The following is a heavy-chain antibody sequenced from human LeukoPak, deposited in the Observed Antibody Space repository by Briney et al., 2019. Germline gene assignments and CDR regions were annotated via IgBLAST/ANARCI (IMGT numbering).Heavy chain of an antibody. V-gene: IGHV3-30*18. CDR1: EFIVSSNY. D-gene: IGHD2-2*01. CDR2: VSFDGSDK. Sequence: PGGSLRLSCAASEFIVSSNYMSWVRQAPGKGLEWVAVVSFDGSDKDYADSVKGRFTISRDSSRNTLYLQMNSLRAEDTAVYYCAKSGCGSTNCYVNCWGQGTLVTVSS. CDR3: AKSGCGSTNCYVNC. J-gene: IGHJ4*02.